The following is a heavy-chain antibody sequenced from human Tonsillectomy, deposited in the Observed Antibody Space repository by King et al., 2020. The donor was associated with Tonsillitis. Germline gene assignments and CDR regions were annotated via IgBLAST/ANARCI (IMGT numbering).Heavy chain of an antibody. D-gene: IGHD3-10*01. CDR1: GYSISSGYY. CDR3: AREGLITMVRGALPTNAFDI. J-gene: IGHJ3*02. Sequence: QLQESGPGLVKPSETLSLTCAVSGYSISSGYYWGWIRQPPGKGLEWIGSIYHRGSTYYNPSLKSRVTISVDTSKNQFSLKLSSVTAADTAVYYCAREGLITMVRGALPTNAFDIWGQGTMVTVSS. CDR2: IYHRGST. V-gene: IGHV4-38-2*02.